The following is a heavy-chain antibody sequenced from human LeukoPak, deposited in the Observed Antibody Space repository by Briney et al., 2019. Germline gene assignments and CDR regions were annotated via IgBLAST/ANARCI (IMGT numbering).Heavy chain of an antibody. CDR3: ARDQGYYYGSGSYSVFDY. D-gene: IGHD3-10*01. CDR2: SSAYNGNT. Sequence: ASVKVSCKASGYTFTSYGISWVRQAPGQGLEWKGWSSAYNGNTNYAQKLQGRVTMTTDTSTSTAYMELRSLRSDDTAVYYCARDQGYYYGSGSYSVFDYWGQGTLVTVSS. J-gene: IGHJ4*02. V-gene: IGHV1-18*01. CDR1: GYTFTSYG.